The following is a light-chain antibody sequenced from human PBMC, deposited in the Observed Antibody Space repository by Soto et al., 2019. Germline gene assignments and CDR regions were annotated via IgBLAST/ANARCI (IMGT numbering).Light chain of an antibody. CDR1: TGAVTSGHY. Sequence: QAVVTQEPSLTVSPGGTVTLTCGSSTGAVTSGHYPYWFQQKPGQAPRTLINDTSNKHSWTPARFSGSLLGGKAALTLSGAQPEDEAEYDCLLSYSGARDVFGTGTKLTVL. CDR2: DTS. V-gene: IGLV7-46*01. J-gene: IGLJ1*01. CDR3: LLSYSGARDV.